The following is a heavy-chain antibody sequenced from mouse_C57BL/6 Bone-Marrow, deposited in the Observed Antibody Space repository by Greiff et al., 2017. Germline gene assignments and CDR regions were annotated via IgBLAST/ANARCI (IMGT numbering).Heavy chain of an antibody. V-gene: IGHV5-4*01. CDR1: GFTFSSYA. J-gene: IGHJ1*03. CDR3: EREDNEYPYWYFDV. Sequence: EVMLVESGGGLVKPGGSLKLSCAASGFTFSSYAMSWVRQTPEKRLEWVATISDGGSYTYYPDNVKGRFTISRDNAKNNLYLQMSHLKSEDTAMYYGEREDNEYPYWYFDVWGTGTTVTVSS. D-gene: IGHD5-1*01. CDR2: ISDGGSYT.